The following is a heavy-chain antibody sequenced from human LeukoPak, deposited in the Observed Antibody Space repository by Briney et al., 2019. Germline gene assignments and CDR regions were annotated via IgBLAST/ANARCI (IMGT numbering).Heavy chain of an antibody. D-gene: IGHD2-15*01. CDR2: IRHSGVDS. Sequence: GGSLRLSCAASGFTVSNNYMSWVRQAPGKGLEWVSGIRHSGVDSSYADSVKGRFTISRDNSKNMLYLQMNSLRDVDTGVYYCARDRRATPMYFFDFWGQGTPVTVSS. CDR3: ARDRRATPMYFFDF. CDR1: GFTVSNNY. J-gene: IGHJ4*02. V-gene: IGHV3-53*01.